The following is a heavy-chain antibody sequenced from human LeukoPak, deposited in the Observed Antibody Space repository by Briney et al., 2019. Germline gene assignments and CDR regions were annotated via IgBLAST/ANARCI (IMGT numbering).Heavy chain of an antibody. V-gene: IGHV3-23*01. CDR3: ARGSYGDYVYFDY. Sequence: GGSLRLSCAASGFTFSSYAISWVRQAPGKGLEWLSGISGSGGSTYYADSVKGRFTISRDNSKNTLYLQMNSLRAEDTAVYYCARGSYGDYVYFDYWGQGTLVTVSS. CDR1: GFTFSSYA. D-gene: IGHD4-17*01. CDR2: ISGSGGST. J-gene: IGHJ4*02.